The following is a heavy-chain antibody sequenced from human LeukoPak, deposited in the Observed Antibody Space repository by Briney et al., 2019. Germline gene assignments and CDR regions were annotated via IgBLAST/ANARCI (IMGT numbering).Heavy chain of an antibody. CDR1: GYTFTSYY. D-gene: IGHD3-3*01. CDR3: ARSITIFGVANPPGY. V-gene: IGHV1-46*01. CDR2: INPSGGST. J-gene: IGHJ4*02. Sequence: ASVKVSCKASGYTFTSYYMHWVRQAPGQGLEWMGIINPSGGSTSYAQKFQGRVTMTRDMSTSTVYMELSSLRSEDTAVYYCARSITIFGVANPPGYWGQGTLVTVSS.